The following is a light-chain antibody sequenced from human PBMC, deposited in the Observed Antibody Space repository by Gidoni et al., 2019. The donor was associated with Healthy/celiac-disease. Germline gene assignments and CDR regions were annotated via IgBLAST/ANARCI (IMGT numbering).Light chain of an antibody. CDR1: KLGDKY. CDR2: QDS. Sequence: SYVLAQPLSVSVSPGQTASITCSGYKLGDKYACWYQQKPGQSPVLVIYQDSKRPSGIPERFSGSNSGNTATLTISGTQAMDEADYYCQAWDSSTNYVFGTGTKVTVL. J-gene: IGLJ1*01. CDR3: QAWDSSTNYV. V-gene: IGLV3-1*01.